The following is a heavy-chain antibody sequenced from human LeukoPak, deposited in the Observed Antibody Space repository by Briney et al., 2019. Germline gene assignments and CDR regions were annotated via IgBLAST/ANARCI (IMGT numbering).Heavy chain of an antibody. V-gene: IGHV3-48*03. CDR1: GFTFSSYA. J-gene: IGHJ4*02. D-gene: IGHD1-26*01. Sequence: GRSLRLSCAASGFTFSSYAMHWVRQAPGMGLEWISYISNSGDIRRYADAVKGRFAISRDNAKNSVSLQMNSLRADDTGLYFCAGGPQYSGSYGDWGQGNLVTVSS. CDR3: AGGPQYSGSYGD. CDR2: ISNSGDIR.